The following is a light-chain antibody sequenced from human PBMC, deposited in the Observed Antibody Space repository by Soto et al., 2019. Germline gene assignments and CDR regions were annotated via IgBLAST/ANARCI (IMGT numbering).Light chain of an antibody. J-gene: IGKJ1*01. V-gene: IGKV1-5*01. Sequence: DIQMTQSPSSLSASVGDRVSITCRASQSISTWLAWYQQQPGGAPRLLIYDASSLQSGVPSRFSGNGSGTEFTLTISSLQPDDFATYYCQQYNGYPWTFGQGTKVEI. CDR1: QSISTW. CDR2: DAS. CDR3: QQYNGYPWT.